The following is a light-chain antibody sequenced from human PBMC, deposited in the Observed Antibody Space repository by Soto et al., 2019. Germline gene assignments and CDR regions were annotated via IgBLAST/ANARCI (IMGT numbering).Light chain of an antibody. CDR3: QQYHNWPPWT. CDR2: GAS. J-gene: IGKJ1*01. CDR1: QSVTSN. V-gene: IGKV3-15*01. Sequence: ETVLTQSPATLSVSPGERATLSCRASQSVTSNLAWYQQKPGQPPRLLIYGASTRATGIPARFSGRGSGTEFTLTISSLQSEDFAVYYCQQYHNWPPWTFGQGTKVEIK.